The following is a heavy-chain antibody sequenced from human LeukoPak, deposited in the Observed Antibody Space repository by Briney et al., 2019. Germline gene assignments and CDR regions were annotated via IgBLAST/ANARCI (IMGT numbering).Heavy chain of an antibody. Sequence: ASVKVSCKASGYTFTSYYMHWVRQAPGQGLEWMGIINPSGGSTSYAQKFQGRVTMTRDTSTSTVYMVLSSLRSEDTAVYYCARDRGGAVAVTYYFDYWGQGTLVTVSS. CDR1: GYTFTSYY. V-gene: IGHV1-46*01. CDR2: INPSGGST. CDR3: ARDRGGAVAVTYYFDY. J-gene: IGHJ4*02. D-gene: IGHD6-19*01.